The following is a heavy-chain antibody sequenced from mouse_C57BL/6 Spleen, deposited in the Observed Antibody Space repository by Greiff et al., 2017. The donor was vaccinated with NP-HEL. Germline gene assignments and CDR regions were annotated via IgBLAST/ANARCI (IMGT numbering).Heavy chain of an antibody. Sequence: VQLQQSGAELVRPGASVKLSCTASGFNIKDDYMHWVKQRPEQGLEWIGWIDPENGDTEYASKFQGKGTITADTTSNTVYLQLSSLTSEDTAVYYCTTSGDGYYDYWGQGTTLTVSS. CDR3: TTSGDGYYDY. CDR1: GFNIKDDY. CDR2: IDPENGDT. D-gene: IGHD2-3*01. J-gene: IGHJ2*01. V-gene: IGHV14-4*01.